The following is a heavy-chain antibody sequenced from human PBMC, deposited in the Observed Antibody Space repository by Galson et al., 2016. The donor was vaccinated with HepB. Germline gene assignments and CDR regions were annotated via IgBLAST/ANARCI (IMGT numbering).Heavy chain of an antibody. J-gene: IGHJ6*04. CDR2: VNPGGST. CDR3: AKGGRGYSYGYPLGLGLDV. V-gene: IGHV4-34*01. CDR1: GGSFSGFY. Sequence: SETLSLTCAVYGGSFSGFYWSWIRQSPGKGLQWIGEVNPGGSTHYNPSLKSRVTISADTSKNHFSLKLSAVTAADTAVYYCAKGGRGYSYGYPLGLGLDVWGKGTTVTVSS. D-gene: IGHD5-18*01.